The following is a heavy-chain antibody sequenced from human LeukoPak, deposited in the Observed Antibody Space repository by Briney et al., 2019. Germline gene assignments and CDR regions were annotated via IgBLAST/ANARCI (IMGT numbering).Heavy chain of an antibody. CDR1: GGSISAYY. D-gene: IGHD5-12*01. J-gene: IGHJ4*02. CDR2: IYHSGST. V-gene: IGHV4-59*01. Sequence: SETLSLTCTLSGGSISAYYWSWIRQPPGKGLEWIGYIYHSGSTNYIPSLKSRVTISVDTSKNQFSLKLSSVTAADTAVYYCARGGGYASPIGYWGQGALVTVSS. CDR3: ARGGGYASPIGY.